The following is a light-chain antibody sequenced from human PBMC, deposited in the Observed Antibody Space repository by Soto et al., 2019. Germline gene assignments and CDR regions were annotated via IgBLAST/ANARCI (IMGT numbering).Light chain of an antibody. CDR2: DAS. J-gene: IGKJ1*01. V-gene: IGKV3-11*01. CDR1: QSVSSC. Sequence: EIVLTQSPATLSLSPGERATLSCRASQSVSSCLAWYQQKPGQAPRLLIYDASNRATGIPARFSGSGSGTDFTLTISSLEPEDYAVDYYQQRSNWSPWTFGQGTKVEVK. CDR3: QQRSNWSPWT.